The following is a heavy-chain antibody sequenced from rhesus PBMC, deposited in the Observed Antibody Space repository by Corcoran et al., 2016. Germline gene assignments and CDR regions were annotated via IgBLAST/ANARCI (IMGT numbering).Heavy chain of an antibody. D-gene: IGHD6-13*01. Sequence: QVQLQESGPGLVKPSETLSLTCAVSGGSISDDYYWSWIRQPPGKGLEWIGYIYGSGGGTNYNPSLKNRVNISIVTAKNQFSLKLSSVTAADTAVYYCARPYSSWTDDAFDFWGQGLRVTVSS. CDR3: ARPYSSWTDDAFDF. CDR1: GGSISDDYY. V-gene: IGHV4-106*01. CDR2: IYGSGGGT. J-gene: IGHJ3*01.